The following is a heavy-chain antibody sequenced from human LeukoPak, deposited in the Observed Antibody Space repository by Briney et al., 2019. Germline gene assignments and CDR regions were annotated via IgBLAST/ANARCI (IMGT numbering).Heavy chain of an antibody. D-gene: IGHD3-22*01. CDR3: AKDGNYYDSSGYGDY. V-gene: IGHV3-30*02. CDR1: GFTFSSYA. J-gene: IGHJ4*02. Sequence: GGSLRLSCAASGFTFSSYAMSWVRQAPGKGLEWVAFIRYDGSNKYYADSVKGRFTISRDNSKNTLYLQMNSLRAEDTAVYYCAKDGNYYDSSGYGDYWGQGTLVTVSS. CDR2: IRYDGSNK.